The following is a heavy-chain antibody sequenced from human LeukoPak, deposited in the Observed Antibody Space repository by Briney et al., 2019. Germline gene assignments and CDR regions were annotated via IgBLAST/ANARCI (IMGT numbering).Heavy chain of an antibody. V-gene: IGHV4-59*01. CDR2: IYYSGST. CDR1: GGSISSYY. Sequence: SETLSLTCTVSGGSISSYYWSWIRQPPGRGLEWIGYIYYSGSTNYNPSLKSRATISVDTSKNQFSLKLNSVTAADTAAYYCARGSGFADYWGQGTLVTVSS. J-gene: IGHJ4*02. CDR3: ARGSGFADY. D-gene: IGHD3-10*01.